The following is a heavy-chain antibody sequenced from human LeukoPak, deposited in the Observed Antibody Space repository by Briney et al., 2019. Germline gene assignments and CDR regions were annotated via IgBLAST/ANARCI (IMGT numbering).Heavy chain of an antibody. D-gene: IGHD2-21*01. Sequence: GGSLTLSCAASGVTVGTNSMSWARQSPGKGLEWVSVIYSGGSTYNADSVNGRFTVSRDNSRNTLFLQLNNLRAEDTAVYFCASAREYCGSAECYEYFQHWGQGTLVIVSS. V-gene: IGHV3-53*01. CDR3: ASAREYCGSAECYEYFQH. CDR2: IYSGGST. J-gene: IGHJ1*01. CDR1: GVTVGTNS.